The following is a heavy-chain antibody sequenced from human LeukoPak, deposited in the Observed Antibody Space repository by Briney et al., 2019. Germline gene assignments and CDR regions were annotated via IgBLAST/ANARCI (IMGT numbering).Heavy chain of an antibody. CDR1: GFRFSGIG. CDR2: IRNDGGNK. J-gene: IGHJ4*02. Sequence: GGSLRLSCAASGFRFSGIGMHWVRQAPGKGLDWVAYIRNDGGNKQYADSVKGRFSISRDNSKNTLSLEMNSLRAEDTAVYYCAKDLWYTSSSEEYWGQGTLVTVSS. V-gene: IGHV3-30*02. D-gene: IGHD6-6*01. CDR3: AKDLWYTSSSEEY.